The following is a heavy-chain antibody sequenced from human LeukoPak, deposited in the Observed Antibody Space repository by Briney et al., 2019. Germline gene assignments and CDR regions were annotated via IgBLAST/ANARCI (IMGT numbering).Heavy chain of an antibody. J-gene: IGHJ1*01. CDR3: ARGLRGVVRGPQYFQH. Sequence: SETLSLTCAVYGGSFSGYYWSWIRQPPGKGLEWIGEINHSGSTNYNPSLKSRVTISVDTSKNQFSLKLSSVTAADTAVYYCARGLRGVVRGPQYFQHWGQGTLVTVSS. CDR2: INHSGST. V-gene: IGHV4-34*01. CDR1: GGSFSGYY. D-gene: IGHD3-10*01.